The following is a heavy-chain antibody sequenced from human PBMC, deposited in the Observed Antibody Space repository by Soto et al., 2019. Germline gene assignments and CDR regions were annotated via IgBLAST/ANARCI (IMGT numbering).Heavy chain of an antibody. CDR3: ARDGSLERITILDV. CDR1: GFTFSSYG. V-gene: IGHV3-33*01. D-gene: IGHD3-9*01. J-gene: IGHJ6*02. Sequence: QVQLVESGGGVVQPGRSLRLSCAASGFTFSSYGMHWVRQAPGKGLEWVAVIWYDGSNKYYADSVKGRFTISRDNSKNTLYLQMNSLRAEDTAVYYWARDGSLERITILDVWGQGTTVTVSS. CDR2: IWYDGSNK.